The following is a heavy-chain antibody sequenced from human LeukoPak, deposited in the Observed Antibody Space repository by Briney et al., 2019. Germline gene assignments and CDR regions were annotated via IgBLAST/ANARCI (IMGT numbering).Heavy chain of an antibody. D-gene: IGHD6-13*01. Sequence: GGSLRLSCAASGFTFSNYAMSWVRQAPGKGLEWVSAISGSGGSTYYADSVKGRFTISRDNAKNSLYLQMNSLRAEDTAVYYCARDPPVPGIAAAGTDDYWGQGALVTVSS. CDR1: GFTFSNYA. J-gene: IGHJ4*02. V-gene: IGHV3-23*01. CDR2: ISGSGGST. CDR3: ARDPPVPGIAAAGTDDY.